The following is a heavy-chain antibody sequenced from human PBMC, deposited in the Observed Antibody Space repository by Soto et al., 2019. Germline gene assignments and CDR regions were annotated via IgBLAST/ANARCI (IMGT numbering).Heavy chain of an antibody. CDR1: GYTFTSYG. CDR2: ISAYNGNT. Sequence: ASVKVSCKAAGYTFTSYGISWVRQAPGQGLEWMGWISAYNGNTNYAQKLQGRVTMTTDTSTSTAYMELRSLRSDDTAVYYCARVSYDFWSGTTPKQVPWGQGTLVTVSS. CDR3: ARVSYDFWSGTTPKQVP. J-gene: IGHJ5*02. V-gene: IGHV1-18*01. D-gene: IGHD3-3*01.